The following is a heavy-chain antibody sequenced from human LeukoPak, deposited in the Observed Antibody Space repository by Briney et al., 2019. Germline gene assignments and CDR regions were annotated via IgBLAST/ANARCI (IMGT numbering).Heavy chain of an antibody. V-gene: IGHV1-2*02. D-gene: IGHD3-16*01. Sequence: ASVKVSCKSSGYTFTGYYLHWVRQAPGQGLEWMGWINPDSGVTNYTQKFQGRVTMTRDTSISTAYMELSSLRSEDTAVYYCARVGGGGVTLGYWGQGTLVTVSS. CDR2: INPDSGVT. CDR1: GYTFTGYY. CDR3: ARVGGGGVTLGY. J-gene: IGHJ4*02.